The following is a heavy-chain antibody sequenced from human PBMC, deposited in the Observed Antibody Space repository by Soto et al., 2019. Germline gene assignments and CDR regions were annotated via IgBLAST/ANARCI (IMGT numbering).Heavy chain of an antibody. CDR1: GGSISSSNW. J-gene: IGHJ6*02. Sequence: QVQLQESGPGLVKPSGTLSLTCAVSGGSISSSNWWSWVRQPPGKGLEWIGEIYHSGSTNYNPSLRRRVTISVDKSKNQFSLKLSSVTAADTAVYYCARVGQRGPLRYSYGMDVWGQGTTVTVSS. CDR3: ARVGQRGPLRYSYGMDV. CDR2: IYHSGST. V-gene: IGHV4-4*02. D-gene: IGHD3-9*01.